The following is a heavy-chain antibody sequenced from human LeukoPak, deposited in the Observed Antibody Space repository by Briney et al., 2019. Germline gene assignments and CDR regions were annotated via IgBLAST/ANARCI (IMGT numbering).Heavy chain of an antibody. Sequence: GGSLRLSCAASGFTFSSYGMHWVRQAPGKGLERVAVISYDGSNKYYADSVKGRFTISRDNSKNTLYLQMNSLRAEDTAVYYCAKDRDSYYFDYWGQGTLVTVSS. CDR1: GFTFSSYG. V-gene: IGHV3-30*18. CDR2: ISYDGSNK. CDR3: AKDRDSYYFDY. J-gene: IGHJ4*02. D-gene: IGHD6-6*01.